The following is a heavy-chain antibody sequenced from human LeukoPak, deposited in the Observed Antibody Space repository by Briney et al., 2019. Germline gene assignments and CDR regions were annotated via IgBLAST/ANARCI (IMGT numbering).Heavy chain of an antibody. Sequence: GGSLRLSCAASGFTFSSYWMSWVRQAPGKGLEWVANIKEDGSETYYVDSVEGRFTISRDNSKNTLYLQMNSLRAEDTAVYYCAKLDSSSWLKNWGQGTLVTVSS. D-gene: IGHD6-13*01. V-gene: IGHV3-7*03. CDR2: IKEDGSET. CDR1: GFTFSSYW. J-gene: IGHJ4*02. CDR3: AKLDSSSWLKN.